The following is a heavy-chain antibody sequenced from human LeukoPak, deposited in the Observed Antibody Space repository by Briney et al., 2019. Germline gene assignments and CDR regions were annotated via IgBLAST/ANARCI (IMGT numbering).Heavy chain of an antibody. J-gene: IGHJ6*02. CDR2: ISWNSGSM. V-gene: IGHV3-9*01. D-gene: IGHD2-15*01. CDR3: AKEANQDIGGMDV. CDR1: GFTFDDYA. Sequence: PGRPLRLSCAASGFTFDDYAMHWVRQAPGKGLEWVSGISWNSGSMGYADSVKGRFTISRDNAKNSLYLQMNSLRAEDTALYYCAKEANQDIGGMDVWGQGTTVTVSS.